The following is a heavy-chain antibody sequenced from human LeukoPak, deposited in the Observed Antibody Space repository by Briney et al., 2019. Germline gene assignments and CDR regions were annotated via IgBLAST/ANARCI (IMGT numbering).Heavy chain of an antibody. CDR2: INPNSGGT. J-gene: IGHJ4*02. V-gene: IGHV1-2*02. CDR1: GYTFAGYY. Sequence: ASVKVSCKASGYTFAGYYMHWVRQAPGQGLEWMGWINPNSGGTNYAQKFQGRVTMTRDTSISTAYTELSRVGSDDTAVYYCARDRRTVVDRATIGTLDYWGQGTLVIVSS. CDR3: ARDRRTVVDRATIGTLDY. D-gene: IGHD5-18*01.